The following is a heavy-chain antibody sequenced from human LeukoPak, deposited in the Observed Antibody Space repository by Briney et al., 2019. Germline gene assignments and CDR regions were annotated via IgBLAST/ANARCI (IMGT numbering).Heavy chain of an antibody. V-gene: IGHV4-34*01. Sequence: SETLSLTCAVYGGSFSGYYWSWIRQPPGKGLEWIGEINHSGSTNYNPSLKSRVTISVDTSKNQFSLKLSSVTAADTAVYYCAREAGCGGDCYRPAQGSYFDYWGQGTLVTVSS. CDR3: AREAGCGGDCYRPAQGSYFDY. CDR1: GGSFSGYY. J-gene: IGHJ4*02. D-gene: IGHD2-21*02. CDR2: INHSGST.